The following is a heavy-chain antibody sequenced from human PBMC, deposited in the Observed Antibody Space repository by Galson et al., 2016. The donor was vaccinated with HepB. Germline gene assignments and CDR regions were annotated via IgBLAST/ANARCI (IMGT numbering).Heavy chain of an antibody. CDR1: GFTFSDAW. J-gene: IGHJ5*02. CDR3: TTYYGTILTAYRWFDP. V-gene: IGHV3-15*01. D-gene: IGHD3-9*01. Sequence: SLRLSCAASGFTFSDAWMNWVRQAPGKGLEWVGRIKRKTDGGTTDYAAPVEGRFTISRDDSRNTLYLQMNNLKNEDTAVYYCTTYYGTILTAYRWFDPWGQGTLVTVSS. CDR2: IKRKTDGGTT.